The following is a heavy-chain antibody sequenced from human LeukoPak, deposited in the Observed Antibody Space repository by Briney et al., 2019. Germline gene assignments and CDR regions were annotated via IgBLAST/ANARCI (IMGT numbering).Heavy chain of an antibody. D-gene: IGHD3-3*01. CDR1: GFTFSGSA. CDR3: TGQFWSGYYTDY. V-gene: IGHV3-73*01. Sequence: GGSLRLSCAASGFTFSGSAMHWVRQASGKGLEWVGRIRSKANSYATAYAASVKGRFTISRDDSKNTAYLQMNSLKTEDTAVYYCTGQFWSGYYTDYWGQGTLVTVSS. J-gene: IGHJ4*02. CDR2: IRSKANSYAT.